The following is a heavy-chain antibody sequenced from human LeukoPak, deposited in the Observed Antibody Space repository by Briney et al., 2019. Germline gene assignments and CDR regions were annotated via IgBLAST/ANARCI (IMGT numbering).Heavy chain of an antibody. J-gene: IGHJ4*02. V-gene: IGHV4-34*01. CDR2: INHSGST. Sequence: PSETLSLTCTVSGASISSYYWSWIRQPPGKGLEWIGEINHSGSTNDNLSLKSRVTISVDTSKNQFSLKLSSVTAADTAVYYCARSFRRGGSGSYFGYWGQGTLVTVSS. CDR1: GASISSYY. D-gene: IGHD3-10*01. CDR3: ARSFRRGGSGSYFGY.